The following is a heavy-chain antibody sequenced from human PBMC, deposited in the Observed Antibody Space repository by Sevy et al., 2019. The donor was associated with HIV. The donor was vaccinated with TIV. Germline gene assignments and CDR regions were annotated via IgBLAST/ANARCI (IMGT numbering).Heavy chain of an antibody. V-gene: IGHV3-48*03. CDR2: ISSSGSSI. D-gene: IGHD2-8*01. CDR3: TGNGGAFDNGFDP. CDR1: GFTFSSYD. Sequence: GGSLRLSCTASGFTFSSYDMNWVRQAPGKGLEWVSKISSSGSSIYYADSVKGRFTISRDNAKNSLNLQMNSLRAEDTAVYYCTGNGGAFDNGFDPWGRGTLVTVSS. J-gene: IGHJ5*02.